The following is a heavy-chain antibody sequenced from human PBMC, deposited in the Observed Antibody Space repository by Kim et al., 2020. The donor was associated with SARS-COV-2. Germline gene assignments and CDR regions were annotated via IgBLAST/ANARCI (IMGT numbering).Heavy chain of an antibody. Sequence: SETLSLTCTVSGGSISSYYWSWIRQPAGKGLEWIGRIYTSGSTNYNPSLKSRVTMSVDTSKNQFSLKLSSVTAADTAVYYCARVNRPDGQWLVPDWFDPWGQGTLVTVSS. D-gene: IGHD6-19*01. V-gene: IGHV4-4*07. CDR2: IYTSGST. CDR3: ARVNRPDGQWLVPDWFDP. J-gene: IGHJ5*02. CDR1: GGSISSYY.